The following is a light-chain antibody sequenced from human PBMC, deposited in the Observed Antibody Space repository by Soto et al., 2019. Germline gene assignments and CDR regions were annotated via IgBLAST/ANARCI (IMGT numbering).Light chain of an antibody. Sequence: DIQMTQSPSSLSASVGDRVTITCRASQSISSYLNWYQQKPGKAPKLLSYVASSLQGGVPSRFSGSGSGTDFTLTISILQPEDFATYYCQQSYSSPRTFGQGTKMEI. CDR1: QSISSY. CDR3: QQSYSSPRT. CDR2: VAS. J-gene: IGKJ1*01. V-gene: IGKV1-39*01.